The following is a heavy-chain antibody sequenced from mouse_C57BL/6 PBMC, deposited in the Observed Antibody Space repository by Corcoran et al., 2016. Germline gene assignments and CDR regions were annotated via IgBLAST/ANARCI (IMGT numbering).Heavy chain of an antibody. CDR3: ARSTGTYYFDY. CDR2: INPNNGGT. D-gene: IGHD4-1*01. Sequence: EVQLQQSGPELVKPGAPVKIPCKASGYTFTDYNMDWVKQSHGKSLEWIGDINPNNGGTIYNQKFKGKATLTVDKSSSTAYMELRSLTSEDTAVYYCARSTGTYYFDYWGQGTTLTVSS. CDR1: GYTFTDYN. V-gene: IGHV1-18*01. J-gene: IGHJ2*01.